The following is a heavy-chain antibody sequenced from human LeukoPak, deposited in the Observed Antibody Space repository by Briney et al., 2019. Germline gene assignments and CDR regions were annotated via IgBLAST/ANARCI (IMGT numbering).Heavy chain of an antibody. V-gene: IGHV3-74*01. CDR2: IKSDGSTT. Sequence: PGGSLRLSCAASGLTFSSYWMHSVRQAPGKGLVWVSRIKSDGSTTNYADSVKGRFTISRDNAKNTLFLQMNSLRAEDTAVYYCARSLDALTTPFDYWGQGTLVTVSS. CDR1: GLTFSSYW. J-gene: IGHJ4*02. CDR3: ARSLDALTTPFDY. D-gene: IGHD3-16*01.